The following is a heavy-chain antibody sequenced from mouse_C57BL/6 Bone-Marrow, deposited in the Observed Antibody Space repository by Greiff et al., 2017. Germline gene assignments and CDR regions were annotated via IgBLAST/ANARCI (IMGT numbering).Heavy chain of an antibody. Sequence: EVKLQESGPGMVKPSQSLSLTCTVTGYSITSGYDWHWIRHFPGNKLEWMGYISYSGSTNYNPSLKSRISITHDTSKNHFFLKLNSVTTEYTATYYCARAIGGWFAYWGQGTLVTVSA. CDR3: ARAIGGWFAY. V-gene: IGHV3-1*01. J-gene: IGHJ3*01. CDR2: ISYSGST. CDR1: GYSITSGYD.